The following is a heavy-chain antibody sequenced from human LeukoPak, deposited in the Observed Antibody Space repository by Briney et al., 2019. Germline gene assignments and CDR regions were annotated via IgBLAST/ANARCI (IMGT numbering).Heavy chain of an antibody. CDR3: AKEPGIAVADHAFDI. V-gene: IGHV3-74*01. CDR2: INTDGSST. J-gene: IGHJ3*02. Sequence: PGGSLRLSCVASGFTFSSYWMHWVRQAPGKGLVWVSRINTDGSSTSYADSVKGRFTISRDNSKNTLYLQVNSLRAEDTAVYYCAKEPGIAVADHAFDIWGQGTMVTVSS. CDR1: GFTFSSYW. D-gene: IGHD6-19*01.